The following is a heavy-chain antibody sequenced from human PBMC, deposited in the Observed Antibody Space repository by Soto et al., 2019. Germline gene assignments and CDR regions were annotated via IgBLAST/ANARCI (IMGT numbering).Heavy chain of an antibody. Sequence: QVQLVQSGAEVKKPGSSVKVSCKVSGGTFSSYAISCVRQAPGPGLEWLGGIIPIFGKANYAQTFQGRVTITADESTSTADMELSSLGSEDTAVDYCARGDVLAQHWGQGTLVTFSS. J-gene: IGHJ1*01. V-gene: IGHV1-69*12. CDR2: IIPIFGKA. D-gene: IGHD2-15*01. CDR3: ARGDVLAQH. CDR1: GGTFSSYA.